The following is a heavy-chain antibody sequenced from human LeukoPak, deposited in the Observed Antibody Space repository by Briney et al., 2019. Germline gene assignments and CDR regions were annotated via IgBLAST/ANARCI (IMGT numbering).Heavy chain of an antibody. CDR3: ARDFTDDAFDI. CDR1: GGTFSNSG. CDR2: IVPILGIP. D-gene: IGHD3-16*01. J-gene: IGHJ3*02. V-gene: IGHV1-69*04. Sequence: ASVKVSCKPSGGTFSNSGFSWVRQAPGQGLEWMGRIVPILGIPNYAQKFQGRATITADKSTNTAYMELSSLRSDNTAMYYCARDFTDDAFDIWGQGTMVTVS.